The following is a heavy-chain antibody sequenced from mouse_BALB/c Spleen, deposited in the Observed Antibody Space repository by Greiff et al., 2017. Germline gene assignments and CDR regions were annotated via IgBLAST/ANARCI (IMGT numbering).Heavy chain of an antibody. CDR2: ISYSGST. D-gene: IGHD2-4*01. Sequence: EVQLQQSGPGLVKPSQSLSLTCTVTGYSITSDYAWNWIRQFPGNKLEWMGYISYSGSTSYNPSLKSRISITRDTSKNQFFLQLNSVTTEDTATYYCARDGDDYDWFAYWGQGTLVTVSA. CDR3: ARDGDDYDWFAY. J-gene: IGHJ3*01. V-gene: IGHV3-2*02. CDR1: GYSITSDYA.